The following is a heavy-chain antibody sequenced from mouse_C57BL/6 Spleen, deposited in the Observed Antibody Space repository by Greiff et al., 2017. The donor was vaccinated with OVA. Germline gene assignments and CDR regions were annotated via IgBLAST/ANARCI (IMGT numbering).Heavy chain of an antibody. CDR1: GFTFSSYA. D-gene: IGHD2-3*01. V-gene: IGHV5-4*01. Sequence: EVKLEESGGGLVQPGGSLKLSCAASGFTFSSYAMSWVRQTPEKRLEWVATISDGGSYTYYPDNVKGRFTISRDNAKNHLYLQMSHLKSEDTAMYYCARDRGDGFAYWGQGIMVTVSA. CDR3: ARDRGDGFAY. J-gene: IGHJ3*01. CDR2: ISDGGSYT.